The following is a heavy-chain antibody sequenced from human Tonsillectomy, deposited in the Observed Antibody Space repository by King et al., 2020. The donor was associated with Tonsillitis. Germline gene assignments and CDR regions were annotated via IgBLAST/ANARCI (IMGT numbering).Heavy chain of an antibody. Sequence: QLVQSGAEVKKPGESLKISCKGSGYSFNTNWIAWVRQMPGKGLELMGIIYPGDSDTRYSPSFQGQVTISADNSISTAYLQWSSLKASDTAMYCCARHPHDYFDYWGQGPLVTVSS. CDR2: IYPGDSDT. CDR1: GYSFNTNW. V-gene: IGHV5-51*01. J-gene: IGHJ4*02. CDR3: ARHPHDYFDY.